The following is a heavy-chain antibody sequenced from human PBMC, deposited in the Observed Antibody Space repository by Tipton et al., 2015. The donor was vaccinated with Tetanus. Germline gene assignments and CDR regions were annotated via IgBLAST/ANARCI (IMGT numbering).Heavy chain of an antibody. Sequence: TLSLTCTVSGDSLRAGDRNWSWIRQPPGKGLEWIAYIFHSGSTNYSPSHKSRVAISMDTSKNQISLKLSSVTAADTAVYYCARRSYCSSSRCFDAFDLWGQGTMVTVSS. CDR3: ARRSYCSSSRCFDAFDL. V-gene: IGHV4-61*08. J-gene: IGHJ3*01. D-gene: IGHD2-2*01. CDR1: GDSLRAGDRN. CDR2: IFHSGST.